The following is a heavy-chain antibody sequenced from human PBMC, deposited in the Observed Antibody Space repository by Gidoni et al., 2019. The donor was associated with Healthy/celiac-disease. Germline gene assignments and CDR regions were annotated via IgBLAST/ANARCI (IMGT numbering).Heavy chain of an antibody. D-gene: IGHD6-13*01. CDR1: GGTFSSYA. J-gene: IGHJ5*02. CDR2: IIPILGIA. Sequence: QVQLVQSGAEVKKPGSSVKVSCKASGGTFSSYAISWVRQPPGQGLEWMGRIIPILGIANYAQKFQGRVTITADKSTSTAYMELSSLRSEDTAVYYCARGQQPGPHNWFDPWGQGTLVTVSS. V-gene: IGHV1-69*04. CDR3: ARGQQPGPHNWFDP.